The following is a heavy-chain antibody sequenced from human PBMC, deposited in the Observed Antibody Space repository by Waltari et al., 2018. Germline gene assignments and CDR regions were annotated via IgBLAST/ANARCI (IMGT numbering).Heavy chain of an antibody. D-gene: IGHD3-3*01. CDR2: IYTSGST. Sequence: QVQLQESGPGLVKPSETLSLTCTVSGGSISSYYWSWIRQPAGKGLEWIGRIYTSGSTNYNPSLKSRVTMSVDTSKNQCSLKLSSVTAADTAVYYCAREKYDFWSGSWFDPWGQGTLVTVSS. CDR1: GGSISSYY. V-gene: IGHV4-4*07. J-gene: IGHJ5*02. CDR3: AREKYDFWSGSWFDP.